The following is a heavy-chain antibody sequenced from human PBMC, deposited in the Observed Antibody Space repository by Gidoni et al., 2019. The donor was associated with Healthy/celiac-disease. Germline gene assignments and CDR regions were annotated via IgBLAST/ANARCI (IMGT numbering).Heavy chain of an antibody. D-gene: IGHD1-26*01. Sequence: EVQLLESGGGLVQPGGSLRLSCAASGFPFSSYARSWVRQAPGKGLEWVSAISGSGGSTYYADSVKGRFTISRDNSKNTLYLQMNSLRAEDTAVYYCAKWAGATYYYGMDVWGQGTTVTVSS. V-gene: IGHV3-23*01. J-gene: IGHJ6*02. CDR3: AKWAGATYYYGMDV. CDR2: ISGSGGST. CDR1: GFPFSSYA.